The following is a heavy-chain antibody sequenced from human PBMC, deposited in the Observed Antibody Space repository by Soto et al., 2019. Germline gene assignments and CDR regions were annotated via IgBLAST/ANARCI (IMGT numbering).Heavy chain of an antibody. J-gene: IGHJ3*02. V-gene: IGHV3-30-3*01. D-gene: IGHD1-26*01. Sequence: GGSLRLSCAASGFTFSSYAMHWFLHAPGNGLEWVAVISYDGSNKYYADSVKGRFTISRDNSKNTLYLQMNSLRAEDTAVYYCARSLPREDAFDIWGQGTMVTVSS. CDR3: ARSLPREDAFDI. CDR1: GFTFSSYA. CDR2: ISYDGSNK.